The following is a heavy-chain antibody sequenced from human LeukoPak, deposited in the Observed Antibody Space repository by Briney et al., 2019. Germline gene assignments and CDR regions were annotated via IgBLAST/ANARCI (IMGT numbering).Heavy chain of an antibody. CDR1: GFTFTSYT. J-gene: IGHJ4*02. Sequence: GGSLRLSCAASGFTFTSYTMNWVRQAPGKGLEWLSYIYVGGSTTWYADSVKGRFTISRDNSKNTLYLQVNSLRAEDTAVYYCAKGGKWDVTPFDYWGQGTLVTVSS. V-gene: IGHV3-23*01. CDR2: IYVGGSTT. D-gene: IGHD1-26*01. CDR3: AKGGKWDVTPFDY.